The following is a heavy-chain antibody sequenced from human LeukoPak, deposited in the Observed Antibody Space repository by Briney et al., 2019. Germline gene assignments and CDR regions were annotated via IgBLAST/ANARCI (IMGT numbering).Heavy chain of an antibody. J-gene: IGHJ4*02. CDR3: ARGLEAYYDSSGYLHY. CDR1: GYTFTGYY. CDR2: INPNSGGT. D-gene: IGHD3-22*01. V-gene: IGHV1-2*02. Sequence: ASVKVSCKASGYTFTGYYMHWVRQAPGQGLEWMGWINPNSGGTNYAQKFQSRVTMTRDTSISTAYMELSRLRSDDTAVYYCARGLEAYYDSSGYLHYWGQGTLVTVSS.